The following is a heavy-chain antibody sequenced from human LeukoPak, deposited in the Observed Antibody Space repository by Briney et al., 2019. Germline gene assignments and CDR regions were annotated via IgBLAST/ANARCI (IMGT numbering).Heavy chain of an antibody. J-gene: IGHJ3*02. V-gene: IGHV3-49*04. CDR3: TRAHNDYIWGSLSCAFDI. CDR1: GFTFGDSA. CDR2: IRSKAYGGTT. D-gene: IGHD3-16*01. Sequence: GGSLRLSCTASGFTFGDSALSRVRQAPGKGLEWVGFIRSKAYGGTTEYAASVKGRFSISRDDSKSIAYLQMNSLRTEGTAIYYCTRAHNDYIWGSLSCAFDIWGQGTTVTVSS.